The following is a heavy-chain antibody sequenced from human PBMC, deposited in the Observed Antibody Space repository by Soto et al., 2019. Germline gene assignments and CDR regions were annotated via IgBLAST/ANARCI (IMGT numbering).Heavy chain of an antibody. CDR3: TRDASRDSSARGWFDP. CDR2: ISSNSAYI. Sequence: LCLSCAASGFTFRSFTMNWVRQAPGKGLEWVSTISSNSAYIYYTDALRGRFTISRDNAKNSLHLQMNSLRAEDKAVYYCTRDASRDSSARGWFDPWGPGTLVTVSS. D-gene: IGHD6-13*01. J-gene: IGHJ5*02. V-gene: IGHV3-21*01. CDR1: GFTFRSFT.